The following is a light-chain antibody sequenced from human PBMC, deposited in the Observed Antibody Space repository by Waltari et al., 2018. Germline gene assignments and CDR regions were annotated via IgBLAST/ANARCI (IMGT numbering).Light chain of an antibody. J-gene: IGLJ1*01. CDR1: SSDAGCYDF. CDR3: CSYAGSYTYV. CDR2: DVS. Sequence: QSALTQPRSVSGSPGLSVTVPCTGTSSDAGCYDFVSGYQQHPGKAPKLMIYDVSTRPSGVPDRFSGSKSGNTASLTISGLQAEDEADYYCCSYAGSYTYVFGTGTKVTVL. V-gene: IGLV2-11*01.